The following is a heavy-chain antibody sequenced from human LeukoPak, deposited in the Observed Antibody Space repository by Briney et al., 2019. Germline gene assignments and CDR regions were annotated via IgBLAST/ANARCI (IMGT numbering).Heavy chain of an antibody. V-gene: IGHV4-38-2*01. CDR3: ARLGYDYLLYYYMDV. CDR1: GYSISSGYY. CDR2: IYHSGST. J-gene: IGHJ6*03. Sequence: SETLSLTCAVSGYSISSGYYWGWIRQPPGKGLEWIGSIYHSGSTYYNPSLKSRVTISVDTSKNQFSLKPSSVTAADTAVYYCARLGYDYLLYYYMDVWGKGTTVTVSS. D-gene: IGHD4-11*01.